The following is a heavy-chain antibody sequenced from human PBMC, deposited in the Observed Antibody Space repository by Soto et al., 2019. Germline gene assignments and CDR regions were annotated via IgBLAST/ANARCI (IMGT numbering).Heavy chain of an antibody. Sequence: PSEPLSLTCGVYGESFSGYIWTWIRQTPGKGLQWIGQINHSGSAYYNPSLKSRVTISVHTSNSQFSLELSSVTAADTAVYYCARRAVVAVTGSLDNWLDPWGQGILVTVSS. J-gene: IGHJ5*02. V-gene: IGHV4-34*01. CDR3: ARRAVVAVTGSLDNWLDP. CDR1: GESFSGYI. D-gene: IGHD2-21*01. CDR2: INHSGSA.